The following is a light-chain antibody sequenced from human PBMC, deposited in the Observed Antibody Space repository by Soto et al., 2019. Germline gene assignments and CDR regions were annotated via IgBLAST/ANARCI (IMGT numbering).Light chain of an antibody. V-gene: IGKV3-11*01. J-gene: IGKJ1*01. CDR3: QQRHNWRDT. CDR1: QSVGRN. Sequence: LTQSPATLSASRCGTAXTSCRASQSVGRNLAWYQQKPGQAPRLLMYETSRRATGIPARFSGSGSGTDFTLTISSLEPEDFAVYYCQQRHNWRDTFGQGTKVDIK. CDR2: ETS.